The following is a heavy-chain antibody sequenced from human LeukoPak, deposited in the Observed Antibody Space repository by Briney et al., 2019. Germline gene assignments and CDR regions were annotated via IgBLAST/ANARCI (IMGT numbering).Heavy chain of an antibody. J-gene: IGHJ5*02. CDR2: ISGSGGST. Sequence: GGSLRLSCAASGFTFSSYGMSWVRQAPGKGLEWVSAISGSGGSTYYADSVKGRFTISRDNSKNTLYLQMNSLRAEDTAVYYCAKGQWPPNWLDPWGQGTLVTVSS. V-gene: IGHV3-23*01. CDR3: AKGQWPPNWLDP. CDR1: GFTFSSYG. D-gene: IGHD6-19*01.